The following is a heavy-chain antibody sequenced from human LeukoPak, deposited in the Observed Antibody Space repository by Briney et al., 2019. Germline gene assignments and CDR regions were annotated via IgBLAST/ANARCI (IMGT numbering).Heavy chain of an antibody. V-gene: IGHV4-59*08. Sequence: SETLSLTCTVSGASVNGYYWGWIRQPPGKGLKWIGYVYYTGGTNYNPSLESRVTISVDRSKNQLSLRLNSVTAADTAVYFCARQYFGYDTSGPYAHFDSWDQGTLVTVSS. J-gene: IGHJ4*02. CDR2: VYYTGGT. CDR1: GASVNGYY. CDR3: ARQYFGYDTSGPYAHFDS. D-gene: IGHD3-22*01.